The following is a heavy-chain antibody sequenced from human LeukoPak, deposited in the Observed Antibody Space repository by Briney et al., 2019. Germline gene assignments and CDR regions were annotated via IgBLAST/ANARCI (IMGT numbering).Heavy chain of an antibody. V-gene: IGHV3-66*01. CDR3: ARDHSSGWKRY. Sequence: GGSLRLSCAASGFTFSSYAMSWVRQAPGKGLEWVSVIYSGGSTYYADSVKGRFTISRDNSKNTLYLQMNSLRAEDTAVYYCARDHSSGWKRYWGQGTLVTVSS. CDR2: IYSGGST. CDR1: GFTFSSYA. J-gene: IGHJ4*02. D-gene: IGHD6-19*01.